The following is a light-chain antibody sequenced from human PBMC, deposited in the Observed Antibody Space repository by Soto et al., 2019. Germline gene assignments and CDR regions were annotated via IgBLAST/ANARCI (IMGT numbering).Light chain of an antibody. Sequence: EVVMTQSPATLSVSPGERATLSCRASQIVGTNLAWYQQKPGQAPRLLISGASTRATGIPGRFSGSGSGTGFILTISSLQSEDFAVYYCQQYKNWPRTFGQGTKVDIK. CDR3: QQYKNWPRT. CDR2: GAS. CDR1: QIVGTN. V-gene: IGKV3-15*01. J-gene: IGKJ1*01.